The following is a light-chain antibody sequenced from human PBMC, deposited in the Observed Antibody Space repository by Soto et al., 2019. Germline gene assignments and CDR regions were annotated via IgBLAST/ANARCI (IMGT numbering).Light chain of an antibody. Sequence: IQMTQSPSSLSASVGDTVTITCWASQNINFYVNWFQQKPGKAPRLLIYGASTLESGVPSRFSGGGSGTEFTLTISGLQPDDFATYYCQQSYITLSLNFGGGTRVEVK. CDR3: QQSYITLSLN. CDR2: GAS. V-gene: IGKV1-39*01. J-gene: IGKJ4*01. CDR1: QNINFY.